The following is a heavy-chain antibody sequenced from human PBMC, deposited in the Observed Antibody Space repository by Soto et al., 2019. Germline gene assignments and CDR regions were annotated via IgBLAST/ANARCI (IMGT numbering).Heavy chain of an antibody. Sequence: VASVKVSCKASGYTFTSYDINWVRQATGQGLEWMGRISPKSGGTNYAQKFQGRVSMTWDTSLKTAYMELSSLMSEDTAVYYCARPPGYISDWYYFDLWGQGTQVTVSS. D-gene: IGHD3-9*01. J-gene: IGHJ4*02. CDR2: ISPKSGGT. V-gene: IGHV1-2*02. CDR3: ARPPGYISDWYYFDL. CDR1: GYTFTSYD.